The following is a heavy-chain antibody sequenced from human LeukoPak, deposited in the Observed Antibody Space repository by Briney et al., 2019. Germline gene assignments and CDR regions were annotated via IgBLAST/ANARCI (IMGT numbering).Heavy chain of an antibody. CDR3: ARTVGELDAFDI. J-gene: IGHJ3*02. D-gene: IGHD3-10*01. CDR2: IYYSGST. CDR1: GGSISSYY. Sequence: SETLSLTCTVSGGSISSYYWSWIRQPPGKGLEWIGYIYYSGSTNYNPSLKSRVTISVDTSKNQFSLKLSSVTAADTAVYYCARTVGELDAFDIWGQGTMVTVSS. V-gene: IGHV4-59*08.